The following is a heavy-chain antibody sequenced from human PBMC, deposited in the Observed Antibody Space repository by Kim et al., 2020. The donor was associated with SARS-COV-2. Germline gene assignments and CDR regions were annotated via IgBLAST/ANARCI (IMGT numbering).Heavy chain of an antibody. D-gene: IGHD5-12*01. V-gene: IGHV1-69*01. CDR3: ARGDGYNLNYGMDV. J-gene: IGHJ6*02. Sequence: AQKFQGRVTITADESTSTAYMELSSLRSEDTAVYYCARGDGYNLNYGMDVWGQGTTVTVSS.